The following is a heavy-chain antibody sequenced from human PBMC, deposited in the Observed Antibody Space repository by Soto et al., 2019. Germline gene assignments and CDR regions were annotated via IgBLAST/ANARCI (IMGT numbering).Heavy chain of an antibody. CDR2: IYYSGST. J-gene: IGHJ6*02. CDR3: ARDQVAWFGELPYYYGMDV. V-gene: IGHV4-59*01. Sequence: SETLSLTCTVSGGSISSYYWSWIRQPPGKGLEWIGYIYYSGSTNYNPSLKSRVTISVDTSKNQFSLKLSSVTAADTAVYYCARDQVAWFGELPYYYGMDVWGQGTTVTVS. D-gene: IGHD3-10*01. CDR1: GGSISSYY.